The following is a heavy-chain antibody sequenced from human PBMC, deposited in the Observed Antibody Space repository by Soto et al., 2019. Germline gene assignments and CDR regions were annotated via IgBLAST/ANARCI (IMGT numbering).Heavy chain of an antibody. V-gene: IGHV4-34*01. Sequence: PSETLSLTCAVYGGSVNGYYWNWIRQPPGKGLEWIGEINHTGGTHYNPSLKSRVTMSVDTSKNQFSLRLSSVTAADTAIYDCATRITVFGLLIPPFDPWGQVTQVTVSS. CDR1: GGSVNGYY. D-gene: IGHD3-3*01. CDR3: ATRITVFGLLIPPFDP. J-gene: IGHJ5*02. CDR2: INHTGGT.